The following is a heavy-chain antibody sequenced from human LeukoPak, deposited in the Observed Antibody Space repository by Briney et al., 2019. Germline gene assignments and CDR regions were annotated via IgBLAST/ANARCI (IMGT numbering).Heavy chain of an antibody. CDR2: INHSGST. CDR1: GGSFSGYY. D-gene: IGHD2-15*01. J-gene: IGHJ3*02. CDR3: ARGVPRYCSGGSCYMYAFDI. Sequence: SETLSLTCAVYGGSFSGYYWSWIRQPPGKGLEWIGEINHSGSTNYNPSLKSRVTISVDTSKNLFSLKLSSVTAADTAVYYCARGVPRYCSGGSCYMYAFDIWGQGTMVTVSS. V-gene: IGHV4-34*01.